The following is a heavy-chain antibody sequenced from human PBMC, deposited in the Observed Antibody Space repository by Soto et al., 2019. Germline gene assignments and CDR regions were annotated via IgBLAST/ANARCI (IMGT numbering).Heavy chain of an antibody. CDR1: GGSVSDKAYY. V-gene: IGHV4-61*08. CDR2: VYYSGTT. D-gene: IGHD4-17*01. CDR3: ARTTAVPNSLRSGYFFDY. J-gene: IGHJ4*02. Sequence: SETLSLTCSVSGGSVSDKAYYWSWIRQPPGKRLEWIGYVYYSGTTNYNPPLKSRVTISVDLSKNQFSLRLISVTTADTALYYCARTTAVPNSLRSGYFFDYWGQGTLVTVSS.